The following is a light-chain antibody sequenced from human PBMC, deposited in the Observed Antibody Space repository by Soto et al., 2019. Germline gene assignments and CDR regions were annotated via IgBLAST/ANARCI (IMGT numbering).Light chain of an antibody. Sequence: QSVLTQPPSASGTPGQRVTISCSGSSSNIGRNTVNWYQQLPGTAPKLLIYSNNQRPSGVPDRFSGSKSGTSGSLAINGLQSEDEADYYCAGWDDNLNGPVFGGGTKLTVL. CDR1: SSNIGRNT. CDR3: AGWDDNLNGPV. CDR2: SNN. V-gene: IGLV1-44*01. J-gene: IGLJ2*01.